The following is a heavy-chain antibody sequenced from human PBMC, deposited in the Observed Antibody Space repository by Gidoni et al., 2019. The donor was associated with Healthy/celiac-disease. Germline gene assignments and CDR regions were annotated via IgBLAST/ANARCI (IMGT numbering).Heavy chain of an antibody. Sequence: QVQLVQSGAEVKKPGSSVKVSCKASGGTFSSSAISWVRQAPGQGLEWRGGLIHIFGTANYVQKFQGRVTMTADESTSTAYMELSRLRSEDTAVYYWARVTAVAGTALWGQGTLVTVSS. J-gene: IGHJ4*02. D-gene: IGHD6-19*01. CDR2: LIHIFGTA. V-gene: IGHV1-69*01. CDR3: ARVTAVAGTAL. CDR1: GGTFSSSA.